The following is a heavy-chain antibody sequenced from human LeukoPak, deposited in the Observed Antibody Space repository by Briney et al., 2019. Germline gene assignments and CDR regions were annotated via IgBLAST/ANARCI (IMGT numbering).Heavy chain of an antibody. J-gene: IGHJ4*02. CDR2: LYYSVST. CDR1: GGSISSSTYY. Sequence: SETLSLTCSVSGGSISSSTYYWGWIRQPPGKGLEWIGSLYYSVSTYSNPSLKSRVTVSVDTSKNQFSLKLSSVTAADTAVYYCARQRRGHFDYWGQGTLVTVSS. V-gene: IGHV4-39*01. D-gene: IGHD3-16*01. CDR3: ARQRRGHFDY.